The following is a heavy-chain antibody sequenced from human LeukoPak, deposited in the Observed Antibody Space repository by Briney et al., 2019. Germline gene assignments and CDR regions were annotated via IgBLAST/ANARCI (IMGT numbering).Heavy chain of an antibody. V-gene: IGHV4-34*01. D-gene: IGHD3-22*01. CDR1: GGSFSGYY. J-gene: IGHJ4*02. CDR3: ASYYYDSSGYYPLAN. CDR2: INHSGST. Sequence: SETLSLTCAVYGGSFSGYYWSWIRQPPGKGLEWIGEINHSGSTNYNPSLKSRVTISVDTSKNQFSLKLSSVTAADTAVYYCASYYYDSSGYYPLANWGQGTLVTVSS.